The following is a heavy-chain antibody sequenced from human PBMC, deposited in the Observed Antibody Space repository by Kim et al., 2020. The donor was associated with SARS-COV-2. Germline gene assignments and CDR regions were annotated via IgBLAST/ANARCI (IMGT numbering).Heavy chain of an antibody. Sequence: SETLSLTCTVSGGSISSGGYYWSWIRQQPGKGLEWIGYIYYSGSTYYNPSLKSRVTISVDTSKNQFSLKLSSVTAADTAVYYCARDRHSSNKRITMVRGVISGFDPWGQGTLVTVSS. CDR3: ARDRHSSNKRITMVRGVISGFDP. V-gene: IGHV4-31*03. CDR2: IYYSGST. CDR1: GGSISSGGYY. J-gene: IGHJ5*02. D-gene: IGHD3-10*01.